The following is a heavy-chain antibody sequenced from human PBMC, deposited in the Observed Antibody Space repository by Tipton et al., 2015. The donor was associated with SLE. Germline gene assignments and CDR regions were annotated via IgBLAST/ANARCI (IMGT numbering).Heavy chain of an antibody. Sequence: GLVKPSETLSLTCTVSGGSINSYSWSWIRQPAEKGLEWIGRIYTSGSTNYNPSLKSRVTMSVDTSKNQFSLKLSSVTAADTAMYYCARDPAYSSSSFWGMDVWGQGTTVTVSS. CDR3: ARDPAYSSSSFWGMDV. CDR2: IYTSGST. CDR1: GGSINSYS. V-gene: IGHV4-4*07. D-gene: IGHD6-6*01. J-gene: IGHJ6*02.